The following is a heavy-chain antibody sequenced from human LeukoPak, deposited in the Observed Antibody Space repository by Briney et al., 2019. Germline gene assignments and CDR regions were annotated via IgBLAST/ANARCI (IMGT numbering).Heavy chain of an antibody. CDR3: ARDLPYYDILTGYYNPPYNWFDP. J-gene: IGHJ5*02. CDR2: IYTSGST. Sequence: SETLSLTYTVSGGSISSYYWSWIRQPAGKGLEWIGRIYTSGSTNYNPSLKSRVTMSVDTSKNQFSLKLSSVTAADTAVYYCARDLPYYDILTGYYNPPYNWFDPWGQGTLVTVSS. CDR1: GGSISSYY. D-gene: IGHD3-9*01. V-gene: IGHV4-4*07.